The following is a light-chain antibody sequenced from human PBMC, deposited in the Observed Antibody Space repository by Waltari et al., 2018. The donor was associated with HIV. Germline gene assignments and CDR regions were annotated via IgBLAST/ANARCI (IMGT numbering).Light chain of an antibody. V-gene: IGLV2-11*01. Sequence: QSALTQPRSVSESPGQSVTISCTVTNSDVGGYKYVSWYHQHPHTAPKLMIYEVTKRPSGVPDRFSGSKSVNTASLTISGLEAEDEADYYCCSYAGSYTLVFGGGTKLTVL. CDR2: EVT. CDR3: CSYAGSYTLV. CDR1: NSDVGGYKY. J-gene: IGLJ3*02.